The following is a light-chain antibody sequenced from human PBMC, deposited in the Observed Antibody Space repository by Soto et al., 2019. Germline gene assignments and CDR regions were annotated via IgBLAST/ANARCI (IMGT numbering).Light chain of an antibody. Sequence: DIQMTQSPSTLSASVGDRDTITCRASQSISSWLAWYQQKPGKAPNLLMFEASSLGSGVPSRFSGSGSGTEFTLTISSLQPDDFATYYCQQYNFFPWTFGQGTKVEIK. CDR3: QQYNFFPWT. V-gene: IGKV1-5*01. CDR2: EAS. J-gene: IGKJ1*01. CDR1: QSISSW.